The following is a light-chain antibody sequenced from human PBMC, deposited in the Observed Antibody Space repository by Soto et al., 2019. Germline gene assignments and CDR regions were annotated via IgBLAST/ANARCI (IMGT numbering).Light chain of an antibody. CDR2: EVS. Sequence: QSALTQPPSASGSPGQSVTISCTGTSSDGGGYNYVSWYQQHPGKAPKLMIYEVSKRPSGVPDRFSGSKSGNTASLTVSGLQAEDEADYYCSSYAGSNSVFGGGTQLTVL. V-gene: IGLV2-8*01. CDR3: SSYAGSNSV. CDR1: SSDGGGYNY. J-gene: IGLJ7*01.